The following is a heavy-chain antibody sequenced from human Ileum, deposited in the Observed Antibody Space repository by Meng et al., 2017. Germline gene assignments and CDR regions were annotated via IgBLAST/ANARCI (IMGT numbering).Heavy chain of an antibody. CDR3: ARSGFDWNDAIDS. J-gene: IGHJ5*01. CDR2: IYRRGST. D-gene: IGHD1-1*01. V-gene: IGHV3-66*02. Sequence: EVYVVRCVEVLCRPVRSRRIACESSGFSVSIDCINWVRQAPGKGLEWVSVIYRRGSTYYTDSVNGRFTVSRDNSKNTLFLQMISLRVEDTAVYYCARSGFDWNDAIDSWGQGTLVTVSS. CDR1: GFSVSIDC.